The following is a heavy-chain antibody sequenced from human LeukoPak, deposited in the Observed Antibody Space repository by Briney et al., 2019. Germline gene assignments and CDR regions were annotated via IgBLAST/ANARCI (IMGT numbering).Heavy chain of an antibody. D-gene: IGHD4-11*01. CDR1: GFTVSSNY. CDR3: ALQSNYLKDRTVGLFGYFDY. CDR2: IYSGGST. V-gene: IGHV3-66*04. Sequence: PGGSLRLSCAASGFTVSSNYMSWVRQAPGKGLEWVSVIYSGGSTYYADSVKGRFTISRDNSKNTLYLQMNSLRAEDTAVYYCALQSNYLKDRTVGLFGYFDYWGQGTLVTVSS. J-gene: IGHJ4*02.